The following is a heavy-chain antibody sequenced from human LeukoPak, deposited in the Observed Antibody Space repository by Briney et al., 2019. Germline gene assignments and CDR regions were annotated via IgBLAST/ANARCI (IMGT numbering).Heavy chain of an antibody. J-gene: IGHJ6*03. D-gene: IGHD5-24*01. V-gene: IGHV4-59*08. CDR2: IFSSESSNT. CDR3: ARAGDGYYYYYYMDV. CDR1: NGSFSTYY. Sequence: PSETLSLTCSVSNGSFSTYYRGWIRQPPGKRLEWIGYIFSSESSNTNYNPSLNGRVTISVDTSKNQFSLTLNSVTAADTAVYYCARAGDGYYYYYYMDVWGKGTTVTVSS.